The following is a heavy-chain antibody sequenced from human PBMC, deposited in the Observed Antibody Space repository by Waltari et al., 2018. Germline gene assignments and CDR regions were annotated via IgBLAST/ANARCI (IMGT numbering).Heavy chain of an antibody. CDR3: AKDRVVRGVMGAFDM. CDR1: GFLFNNYA. CDR2: ISGGDGNT. J-gene: IGHJ3*02. V-gene: IGHV3-23*01. D-gene: IGHD3-10*01. Sequence: VQLLESGGALVQPGGSLRLSCTASGFLFNNYAITWVGQAPGQGPEWVSTISGGDGNTHYADSVKGRFTISRDNSKNTLYLQMNSLKADDTALYYCAKDRVVRGVMGAFDMWGQGTMVTVSS.